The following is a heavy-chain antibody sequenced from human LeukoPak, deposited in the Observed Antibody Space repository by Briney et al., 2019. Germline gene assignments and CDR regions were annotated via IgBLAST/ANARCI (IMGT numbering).Heavy chain of an antibody. CDR1: GGSISSYY. CDR2: IYYSGST. D-gene: IGHD5-24*01. V-gene: IGHV4-59*01. CDR3: TTGKVNRDGYTWHAFDI. J-gene: IGHJ3*02. Sequence: SETLSLTCTVSGGSISSYYWSWIRQPPGKGLEWIGYIYYSGSTNYNPSLKSRVTISVDTSKNQFSLKLSSVTAADTAVYYCTTGKVNRDGYTWHAFDIWGQGTMVTVSS.